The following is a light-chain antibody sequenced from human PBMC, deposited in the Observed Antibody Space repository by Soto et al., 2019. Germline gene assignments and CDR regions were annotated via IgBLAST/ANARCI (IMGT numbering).Light chain of an antibody. V-gene: IGKV1-6*01. CDR3: LQDYSYPRT. CDR1: QGIRDD. Sequence: AIQMTQSPFSLSASVGDRVTITCRASQGIRDDLSWYQQKAGRAPKLLIFTASKLNSGVPSRFSGSFSGTNFSLTISDPQPEDCATYYCLQDYSYPRTFGQGTKV. J-gene: IGKJ1*01. CDR2: TAS.